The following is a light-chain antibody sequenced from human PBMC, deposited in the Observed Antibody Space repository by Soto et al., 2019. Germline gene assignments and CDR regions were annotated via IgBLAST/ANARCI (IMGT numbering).Light chain of an antibody. Sequence: QSVLTQPPSASGTPGQRGTISCSGSSSNIGSNTVNWYEQLPGTAPKVINYNNNQRPSGVPERFSGSKSGTSASLAISGLQSVDEADYYCAAWDDSLSRYVFGTGTKVTVL. V-gene: IGLV1-44*01. J-gene: IGLJ1*01. CDR3: AAWDDSLSRYV. CDR1: SSNIGSNT. CDR2: NNN.